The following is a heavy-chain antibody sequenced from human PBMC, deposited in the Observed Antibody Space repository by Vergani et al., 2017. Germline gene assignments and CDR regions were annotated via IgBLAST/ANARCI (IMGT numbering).Heavy chain of an antibody. V-gene: IGHV3-11*03. D-gene: IGHD3-10*01. CDR1: GFTFSDYY. J-gene: IGHJ4*02. Sequence: VQLLESGGGLVQPGGSLRLSCAASGFTFSDYYMSWIRQAPGKGLEWVSYISSSSSYTNYADSVKGRFTISRDNAKNSLYLQMNSLRAEDTAVYYCARSPTPQPGENWGQGTLVTVSS. CDR3: ARSPTPQPGEN. CDR2: ISSSSSYT.